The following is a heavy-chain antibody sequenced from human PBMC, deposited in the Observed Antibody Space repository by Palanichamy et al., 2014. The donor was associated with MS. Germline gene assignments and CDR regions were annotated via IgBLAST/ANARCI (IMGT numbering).Heavy chain of an antibody. J-gene: IGHJ4*02. Sequence: VQLQESGPGLVKPSETLSLTCTVSGGSISSDYWSWIRQPPGKGLEWIGYIYNSGSTNYNSSLQSRVTMSLDTSKNQFSLKLSSVTAADTAAYYCARGGPSSKYSDYWGQGTLVTVSS. CDR3: ARGGPSSKYSDY. D-gene: IGHD3-16*01. CDR2: IYNSGST. CDR1: GGSISSDY. V-gene: IGHV4-59*01.